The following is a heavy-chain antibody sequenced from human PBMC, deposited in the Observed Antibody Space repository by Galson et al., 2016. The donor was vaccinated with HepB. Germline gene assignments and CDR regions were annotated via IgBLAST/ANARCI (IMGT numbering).Heavy chain of an antibody. J-gene: IGHJ4*02. D-gene: IGHD2-8*01. Sequence: SETLSLTCNVSSGSISSNYWSWIRQPAGKGLEWIGRLRSSEEPIYNPSLMNRVTISVDTSRKQVSLSLSSVTAADTAVYYCARGFHLSMGIPIDIWGQGTLVIVSS. V-gene: IGHV4-4*07. CDR3: ARGFHLSMGIPIDI. CDR2: LRSSEEP. CDR1: SGSISSNY.